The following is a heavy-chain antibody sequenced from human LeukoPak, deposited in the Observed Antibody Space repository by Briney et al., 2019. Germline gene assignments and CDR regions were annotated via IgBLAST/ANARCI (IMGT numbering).Heavy chain of an antibody. D-gene: IGHD4-17*01. CDR2: INSGGST. J-gene: IGHJ6*03. Sequence: PSETLSLTCTVSGGSISSTAYYWDWIRQPPGKGLGWIGSINSGGSTYYNPSLKSRVTMSIDTSKNQCSLKLSSVTAADTAVYYCARHRVSYTTQYYYYYYMDVWGRGTTVTVSS. V-gene: IGHV4-39*01. CDR3: ARHRVSYTTQYYYYYYMDV. CDR1: GGSISSTAYY.